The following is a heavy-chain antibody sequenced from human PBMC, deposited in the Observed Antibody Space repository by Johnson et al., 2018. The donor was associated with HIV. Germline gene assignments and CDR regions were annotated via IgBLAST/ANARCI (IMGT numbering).Heavy chain of an antibody. CDR2: INWNGGRT. CDR3: ARWTVTRGAFDI. D-gene: IGHD4-17*01. Sequence: VQVLESGGGLVQPGRSLRLSGTASGFTFGDYAMSWVRQAPGKGLEWVSGINWNGGRTGCGDSVMGRFTISRDNAKNSLYLQMNSLRAEATAVYYCARWTVTRGAFDIWGQGTMVTVSS. J-gene: IGHJ3*02. CDR1: GFTFGDYA. V-gene: IGHV3-20*04.